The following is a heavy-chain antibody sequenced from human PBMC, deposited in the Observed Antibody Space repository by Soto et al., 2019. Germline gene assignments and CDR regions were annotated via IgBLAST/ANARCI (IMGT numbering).Heavy chain of an antibody. D-gene: IGHD5-18*01. V-gene: IGHV4-59*08. Sequence: SETLSLTCTVSGGSISSYYWSWIRQPPGKGLEWIGYIYYSGSTNYNPSLKSRVTISVDTSKNQFSLKLSSVTAADTAVYYCARHDFRTRKSYGDIPHFDYWGQGTLVTSPQ. CDR1: GGSISSYY. CDR3: ARHDFRTRKSYGDIPHFDY. CDR2: IYYSGST. J-gene: IGHJ4*02.